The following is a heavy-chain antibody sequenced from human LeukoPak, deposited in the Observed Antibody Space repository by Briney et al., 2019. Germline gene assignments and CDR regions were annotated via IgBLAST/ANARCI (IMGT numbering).Heavy chain of an antibody. CDR2: IYYSGST. J-gene: IGHJ3*02. V-gene: IGHV4-39*01. CDR1: GGPISSSSYY. Sequence: SETLSLTCTVSGGPISSSSYYWGWIRQPPGKGLEWIGSIYYSGSTYYNPSLKSRVTISVDTSKNQFSLKLSSVTAADTAVYYCARHLYSSSSRAFDIWGQGTMVTVSS. D-gene: IGHD6-13*01. CDR3: ARHLYSSSSRAFDI.